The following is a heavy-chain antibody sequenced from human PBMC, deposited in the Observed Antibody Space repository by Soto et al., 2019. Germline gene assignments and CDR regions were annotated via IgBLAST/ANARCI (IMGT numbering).Heavy chain of an antibody. Sequence: ASVKVSCKASGYTFTSYYMHWVRQAPGQGLEWMGIINSSGGSTSYAQKFQGRVTMTRDTSTSTVYMELSSLRSEDTSVYYCASGYYDSSGYTYYYYGMDVWGQGTTVTVSS. CDR2: INSSGGST. D-gene: IGHD3-22*01. CDR1: GYTFTSYY. J-gene: IGHJ6*02. V-gene: IGHV1-46*01. CDR3: ASGYYDSSGYTYYYYGMDV.